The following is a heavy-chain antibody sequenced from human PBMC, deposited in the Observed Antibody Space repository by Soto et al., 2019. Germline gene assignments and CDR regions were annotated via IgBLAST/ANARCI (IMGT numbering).Heavy chain of an antibody. CDR2: IYSRGST. V-gene: IGHV4-61*01. D-gene: IGHD2-2*02. Sequence: PSVTLSLTCPVSGGSVSSDTHYWSWIRQPPGQRLEWMGFIYSRGSTNYYPSLKSRVTMSVDTSKNQFSLKLRSVIVADTAVYHCARFVRSCSGTTCYTRADVWGQGTTVTVSS. J-gene: IGHJ6*02. CDR1: GGSVSSDTHY. CDR3: ARFVRSCSGTTCYTRADV.